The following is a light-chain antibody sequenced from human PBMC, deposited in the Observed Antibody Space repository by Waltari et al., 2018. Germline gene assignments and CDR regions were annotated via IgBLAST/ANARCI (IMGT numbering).Light chain of an antibody. CDR2: RNN. CDR3: AAWDDSLSGRV. CDR1: IANIVIKY. J-gene: IGLJ3*02. V-gene: IGLV1-47*01. Sequence: QSVLTQPPSASGTPGQRVTLSSSGSIANIVIKYVFWYQQLPGTAPKLLIYRNNQRPSGVPDRFSCSKSSTSASLAISGLRSEDEADYYCAAWDDSLSGRVFGGGTKLTVL.